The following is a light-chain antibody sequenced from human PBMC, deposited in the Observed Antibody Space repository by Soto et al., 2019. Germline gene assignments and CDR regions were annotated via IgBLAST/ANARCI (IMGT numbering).Light chain of an antibody. V-gene: IGLV1-51*01. J-gene: IGLJ7*01. CDR1: SSNIGNNY. CDR2: DNN. Sequence: QSVLTQPPSVSAAPGQKVTSSCSGSSSNIGNNYVSWYQQLPGTAPKLLIYDNNKRPSGIPDRFSGSKSGTSATLGITGLQTGDEADYYCGTWDSSLSAAVFGGGTQLTVL. CDR3: GTWDSSLSAAV.